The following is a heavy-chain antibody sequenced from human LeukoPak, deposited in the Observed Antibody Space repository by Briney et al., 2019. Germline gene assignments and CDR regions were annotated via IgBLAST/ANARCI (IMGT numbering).Heavy chain of an antibody. CDR1: GFIFSTYA. Sequence: GGSLRLSCAPSGFIFSTYAIRWVRQARGKGRVWVTYISTTSSYKFYADSVRGRFTVSSDNAKNSLYLQMDSLRAEDTAVYYCARGGIITSYAFEFWGQGTMVTVSS. D-gene: IGHD1-26*01. J-gene: IGHJ3*01. CDR2: ISTTSSYK. V-gene: IGHV3-21*01. CDR3: ARGGIITSYAFEF.